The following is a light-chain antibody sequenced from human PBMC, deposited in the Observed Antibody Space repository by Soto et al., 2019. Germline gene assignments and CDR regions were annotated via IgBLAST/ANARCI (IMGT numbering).Light chain of an antibody. CDR2: GTF. CDR1: QDIKTY. Sequence: IQLTQSPSSLSASVGDRVSITCRASQDIKTYLAGYQQKRGEAPKLLISGTFTLQSGVPSRFNGSGSGTDFTLTISRLQPEDFATYYCQHLNNYPPFTFGPGTKVD. V-gene: IGKV1-9*01. J-gene: IGKJ3*01. CDR3: QHLNNYPPFT.